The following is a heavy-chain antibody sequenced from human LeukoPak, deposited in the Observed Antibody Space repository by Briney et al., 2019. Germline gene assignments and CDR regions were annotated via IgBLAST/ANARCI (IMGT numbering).Heavy chain of an antibody. Sequence: GGSLRLSCAASGFTFSSYGMHWVRQAPGKGLEWVAVIRYDGSNKYYADSVKGRFTISRDNSKNTLYLQMNSLRAEDTAVYYCARDAWAGPFDYWGQGTLVTVS. CDR2: IRYDGSNK. D-gene: IGHD6-19*01. CDR3: ARDAWAGPFDY. V-gene: IGHV3-33*01. J-gene: IGHJ4*02. CDR1: GFTFSSYG.